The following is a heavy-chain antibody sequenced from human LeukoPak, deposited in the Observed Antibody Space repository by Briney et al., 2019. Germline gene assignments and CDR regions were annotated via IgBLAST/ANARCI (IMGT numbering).Heavy chain of an antibody. D-gene: IGHD1-26*01. CDR3: ARTSGSYSTFDY. CDR2: IYHSGST. Sequence: PSETLSLTCAVSGGSISSTNWWSWVRQSPGKGLEWIGEIYHSGSTNYNPSLKSRVTISVDTSKNQFSLKLSSVTAADTAVYYCARTSGSYSTFDYWGQGTLVTVSS. J-gene: IGHJ4*02. V-gene: IGHV4-4*02. CDR1: GGSISSTNW.